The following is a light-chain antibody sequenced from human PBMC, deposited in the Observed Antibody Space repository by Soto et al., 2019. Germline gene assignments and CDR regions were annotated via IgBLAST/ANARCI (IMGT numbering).Light chain of an antibody. V-gene: IGLV1-40*01. J-gene: IGLJ3*02. Sequence: QSVLTQPPSVSGAPGQRVTISCTGSSSNIGAGYDVHWYQQLPGTAPKLLIYGNSNRPSGVPDRFSGSTSGTSASLALTGLQAEDEADYYCQSYDSSLSGWVFGGGTKLTVL. CDR2: GNS. CDR3: QSYDSSLSGWV. CDR1: SSNIGAGYD.